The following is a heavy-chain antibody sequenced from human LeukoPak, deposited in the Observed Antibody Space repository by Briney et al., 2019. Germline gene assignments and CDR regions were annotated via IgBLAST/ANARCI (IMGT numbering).Heavy chain of an antibody. CDR2: ISYDGSNE. J-gene: IGHJ6*02. CDR1: GFTFSSYA. V-gene: IGHV3-30-3*01. Sequence: GGSLRLSCAASGFTFSSYAMHWVRQAPGKGLEWVAVISYDGSNEYYADLLKGRFTISRDNSKNTLYLQMNSLRAEDTAVYYCARRKRLHFDILTRNGMDVWGQGTTVTVSS. CDR3: ARRKRLHFDILTRNGMDV. D-gene: IGHD3-9*01.